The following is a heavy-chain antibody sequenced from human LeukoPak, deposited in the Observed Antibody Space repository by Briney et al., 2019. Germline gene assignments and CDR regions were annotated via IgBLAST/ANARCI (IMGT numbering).Heavy chain of an antibody. CDR1: GGSISSSSYY. CDR3: ARARIQLWSPPTYGYYYMDV. J-gene: IGHJ6*03. D-gene: IGHD5-18*01. CDR2: INHSGST. Sequence: SETLSLTCTVSGGSISSSSYYWSWIRQPPGKGLEWIGEINHSGSTNYNPSLKSRVTISVDTSKNQFSLKLSSVTAADTAVYYCARARIQLWSPPTYGYYYMDVWGKGTTVTVSS. V-gene: IGHV4-39*01.